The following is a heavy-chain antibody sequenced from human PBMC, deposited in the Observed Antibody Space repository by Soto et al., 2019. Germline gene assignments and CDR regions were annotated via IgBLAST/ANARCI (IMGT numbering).Heavy chain of an antibody. CDR1: SGSVSRGNYY. V-gene: IGHV4-31*03. CDR2: IYYSGNT. CDR3: ARTENDYGGYFDH. Sequence: LSLTCTVSSGSVSRGNYYWSWIRQHPGKGLEWIGHIYYSGNTYYNPSLKSRVTMSVDTSKNQFFLKLSSVTAADTAFYYCARTENDYGGYFDHWGQGTLVTVSS. D-gene: IGHD4-17*01. J-gene: IGHJ4*02.